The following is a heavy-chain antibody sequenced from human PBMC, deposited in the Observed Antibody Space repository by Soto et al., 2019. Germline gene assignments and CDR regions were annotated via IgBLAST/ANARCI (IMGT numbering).Heavy chain of an antibody. CDR3: AGGDWRRQQLVFRGWFDP. J-gene: IGHJ5*02. CDR1: GGSFSGYY. CDR2: INHSGST. Sequence: SETLSLTCAVYGGSFSGYYWSWIRQPPGKGLEWIGEINHSGSTNYNPSLKSRVTISVDTSKNQFSLKLSSVTAADTAVYYCAGGDWRRQQLVFRGWFDPWGQGTLVTVSS. V-gene: IGHV4-34*01. D-gene: IGHD6-13*01.